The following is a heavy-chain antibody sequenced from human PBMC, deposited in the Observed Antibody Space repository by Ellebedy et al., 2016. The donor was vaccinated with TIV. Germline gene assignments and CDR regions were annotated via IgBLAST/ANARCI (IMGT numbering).Heavy chain of an antibody. Sequence: MPSETLSLTCTVSGDSISRSYWSWIRQPPGKRLEWIGNIFYSGSTNYNTSLNSRVIISIDTSKNQFSLKLRSVTAADTAVYYCAKVGSGWSVDAWGQGTLVTVSS. V-gene: IGHV4-59*01. CDR1: GDSISRSY. D-gene: IGHD6-19*01. CDR2: IFYSGST. J-gene: IGHJ5*02. CDR3: AKVGSGWSVDA.